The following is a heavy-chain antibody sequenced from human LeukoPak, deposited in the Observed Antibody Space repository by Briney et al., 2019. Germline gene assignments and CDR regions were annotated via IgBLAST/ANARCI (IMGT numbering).Heavy chain of an antibody. Sequence: GGSLRLSCAASGITFSSYGMHWVRQAPGKGLEWVAVIWYDGSNKYYADSVKGQFTISRDNAKNSLYLQMNSLRDEDTAVYYCAREGSYDILTGPMDVWGQGTTVTVSS. V-gene: IGHV3-33*01. D-gene: IGHD3-9*01. J-gene: IGHJ6*02. CDR1: GITFSSYG. CDR3: AREGSYDILTGPMDV. CDR2: IWYDGSNK.